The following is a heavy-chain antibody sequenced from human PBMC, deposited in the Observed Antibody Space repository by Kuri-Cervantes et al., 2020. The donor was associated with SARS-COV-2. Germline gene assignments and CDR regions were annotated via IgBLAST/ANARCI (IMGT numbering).Heavy chain of an antibody. Sequence: GGSLRLSCAASGFTFSSYWMHWVRQAPGKGLVRVSRINSDVSSASYADSVKGRFTIYRDNAKNTLYLQMNSLRAEDTAVYYCARDRYDFLSGYYGGLDYWGQGTLVTVSS. CDR1: GFTFSSYW. V-gene: IGHV3-74*01. CDR3: ARDRYDFLSGYYGGLDY. D-gene: IGHD3-3*01. J-gene: IGHJ4*02. CDR2: INSDVSSA.